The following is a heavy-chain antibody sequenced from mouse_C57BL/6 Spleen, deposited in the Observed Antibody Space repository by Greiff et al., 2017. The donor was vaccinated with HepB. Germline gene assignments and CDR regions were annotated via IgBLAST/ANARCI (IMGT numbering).Heavy chain of an antibody. CDR1: GYAFSSSW. Sequence: QVQLKESGPELVKPGASVKISCKASGYAFSSSWMNWVKQRPGKGLEWIGRIYPGDGDTNYNGKFKGKATLTADKSSSTAYMQLSSLTSEDSAVYFCARLYGNVDYWGQGTTLTVSS. CDR2: IYPGDGDT. D-gene: IGHD2-10*02. V-gene: IGHV1-82*01. J-gene: IGHJ2*01. CDR3: ARLYGNVDY.